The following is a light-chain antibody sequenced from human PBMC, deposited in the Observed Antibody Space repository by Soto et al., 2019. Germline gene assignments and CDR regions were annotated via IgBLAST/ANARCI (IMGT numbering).Light chain of an antibody. J-gene: IGKJ4*01. CDR3: HQHVDWPLT. CDR1: EAISNN. CDR2: GAS. V-gene: IGKV3-15*01. Sequence: EIGMTQSPTTLSLSPGEGATLSCRASEAISNNVAWYQQKPGQAPRLLMYGASTRATGVPGRFSGSWSGTKFTLTITSLQSEDFALYYCHQHVDWPLTFAGGTKVEIK.